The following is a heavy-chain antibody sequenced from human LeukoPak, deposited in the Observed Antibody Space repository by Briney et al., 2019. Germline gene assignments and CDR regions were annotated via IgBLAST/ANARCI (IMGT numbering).Heavy chain of an antibody. V-gene: IGHV4-59*01. CDR3: ARGSRGSSSYAFDY. CDR1: GGSFSGYY. J-gene: IGHJ4*02. D-gene: IGHD1-26*01. Sequence: SSETLSLTCAVYGGSFSGYYWSWIRQPPGKGLEWIGYIYYSGSTNYNPSLKSRVTISVDTSKNQFSLKLSSVTAADTAVYYCARGSRGSSSYAFDYWGQGTLVTVSS. CDR2: IYYSGST.